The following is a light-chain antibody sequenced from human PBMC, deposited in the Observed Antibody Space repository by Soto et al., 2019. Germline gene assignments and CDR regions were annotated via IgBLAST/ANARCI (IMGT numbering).Light chain of an antibody. CDR1: SSDVGGYNY. CDR3: SSYTSSSTYV. Sequence: QSALTQPASASGSPGQSITISCTGTSSDVGGYNYVSWYQQHPGKAPKLMIYDVSNRPSGVSNRFSGSKSGNTASLTISGLRAEDEADYYCSSYTSSSTYVFGTGTKLTVL. V-gene: IGLV2-14*01. J-gene: IGLJ1*01. CDR2: DVS.